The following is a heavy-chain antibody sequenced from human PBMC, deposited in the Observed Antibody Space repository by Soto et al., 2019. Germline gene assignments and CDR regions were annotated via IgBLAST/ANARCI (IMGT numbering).Heavy chain of an antibody. Sequence: GASVKVSCKASGYTFTSYGISWVRQAPGQGLEWMGWISAYNGNTNYAQKLQGRVTMTTDTSTSTAYMELRSLRSDDTAVYYCARTPPSITMIVALDYWGQGTLVTVSS. J-gene: IGHJ4*02. CDR2: ISAYNGNT. CDR3: ARTPPSITMIVALDY. CDR1: GYTFTSYG. V-gene: IGHV1-18*01. D-gene: IGHD3-22*01.